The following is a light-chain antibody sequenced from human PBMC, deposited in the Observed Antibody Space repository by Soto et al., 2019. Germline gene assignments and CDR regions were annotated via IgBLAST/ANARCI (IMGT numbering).Light chain of an antibody. CDR1: QSVSSTY. Sequence: EIVLTQSPGTLSLSPGERATLSCRASQSVSSTYLAWYQQKPGQAPRLIIYGAYSRATDIPDRFSGSGSGTDFTLTISRLEPVDFAVYYCQQYGSPPLYTFGQGTKLEIK. J-gene: IGKJ2*01. V-gene: IGKV3-20*01. CDR3: QQYGSPPLYT. CDR2: GAY.